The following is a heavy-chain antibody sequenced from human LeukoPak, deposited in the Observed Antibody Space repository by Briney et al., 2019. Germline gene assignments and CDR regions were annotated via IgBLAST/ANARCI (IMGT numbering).Heavy chain of an antibody. V-gene: IGHV4-39*07. Sequence: KASETLSLTCTVSGGSISSSSYYWGWIRQPPGKGLEWIGEIDHSGSTNNNPSLKSRVTLSVDTSKNQFSLNLTSVTAADTAVYYCAKVWSSSMDVWGKGTTVTVSS. J-gene: IGHJ6*03. CDR1: GGSISSSSYY. CDR2: IDHSGST. CDR3: AKVWSSSMDV. D-gene: IGHD3-10*01.